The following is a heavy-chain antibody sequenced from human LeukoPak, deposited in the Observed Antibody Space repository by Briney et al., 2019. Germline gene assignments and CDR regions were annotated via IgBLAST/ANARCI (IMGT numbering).Heavy chain of an antibody. CDR1: GYTFTIYG. CDR2: ISAYNGNT. V-gene: IGHV1-18*01. D-gene: IGHD3-9*01. Sequence: GASVTVSCKASGYTFTIYGISWVRQAPGQGLEWMGWISAYNGNTNYAQKLQGRVTMTTDTSTSTAYMELRSLRSDDTAVYYCARDHPRTYYDILTGGRGWFDPWGQGTLVTVSS. CDR3: ARDHPRTYYDILTGGRGWFDP. J-gene: IGHJ5*02.